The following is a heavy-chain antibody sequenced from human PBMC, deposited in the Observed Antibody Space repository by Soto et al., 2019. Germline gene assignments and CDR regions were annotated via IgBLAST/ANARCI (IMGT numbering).Heavy chain of an antibody. J-gene: IGHJ6*02. V-gene: IGHV4-59*01. CDR2: ISDGGST. CDR1: GGSIYTYY. D-gene: IGHD1-20*01. Sequence: SETLSLTCNVSGGSIYTYYWNWIRQSPGKGLEWIGYISDGGSTNYNPSLKSRVTIALDTSNDQFSLKLSSLTAADTAVYYCARTRDNNINYYYALDVWGPGTTVTVSS. CDR3: ARTRDNNINYYYALDV.